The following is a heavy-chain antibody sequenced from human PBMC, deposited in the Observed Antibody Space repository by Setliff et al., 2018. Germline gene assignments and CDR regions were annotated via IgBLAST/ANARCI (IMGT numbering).Heavy chain of an antibody. CDR2: IFYGGST. CDR1: GASISSSSYY. CDR3: ARRETYYNFWSGYYAY. V-gene: IGHV4-39*07. J-gene: IGHJ4*02. D-gene: IGHD3-3*01. Sequence: SETLSLTCTVSGASISSSSYYWVWIRQPPGRGLELIGSIFYGGSTYYNPSLKSRVTISVDTSKNQFSLKLSSVTAADTAVYYCARRETYYNFWSGYYAYWGQGTLVTVSS.